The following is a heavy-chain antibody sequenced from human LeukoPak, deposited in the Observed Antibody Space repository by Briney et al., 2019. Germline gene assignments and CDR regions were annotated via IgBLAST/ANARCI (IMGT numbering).Heavy chain of an antibody. CDR1: GFTFSSYW. J-gene: IGHJ6*03. Sequence: GGSLRLSCAASGFTFSSYWMSWVRQAPGKGLEWVANIKQDGSEKYYVDSVKGRFTISRDNAKNSLYLQMNSLRAEDTAVYYCARRYSIVVVPAAIGDYYYMDVWGKGTTVTVSS. CDR3: ARRYSIVVVPAAIGDYYYMDV. V-gene: IGHV3-7*01. CDR2: IKQDGSEK. D-gene: IGHD2-2*01.